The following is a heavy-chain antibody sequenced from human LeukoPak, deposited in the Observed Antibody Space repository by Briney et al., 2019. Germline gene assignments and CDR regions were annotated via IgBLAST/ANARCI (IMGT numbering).Heavy chain of an antibody. J-gene: IGHJ3*02. D-gene: IGHD4-23*01. Sequence: PGGSLRLSCAASGFTFSSYWMSWVRQAPGKGLEGVANIKQDGSEKYYVDSVKGRFTISRDNAKNSLYLQMNSLRAEDTAVYYCARVTDPHLTPPVERAFDIWGQGTMVTVSS. V-gene: IGHV3-7*01. CDR2: IKQDGSEK. CDR1: GFTFSSYW. CDR3: ARVTDPHLTPPVERAFDI.